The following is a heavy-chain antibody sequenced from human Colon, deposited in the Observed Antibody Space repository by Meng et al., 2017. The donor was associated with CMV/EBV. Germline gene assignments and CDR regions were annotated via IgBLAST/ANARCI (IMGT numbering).Heavy chain of an antibody. V-gene: IGHV1-8*02. CDR3: ARGGRKSSGGDCYCLF. D-gene: IGHD2-21*01. J-gene: IGHJ4*02. CDR1: GYTFTGYY. CDR2: INPNSGNT. Sequence: ASVKVSCKASGYTFTGYYMHWVRQAPGQGLEWMGWINPNSGNTGYAQKFQGRVTMTRNTSISTAYMELSSLRSEDTAVYYCARGGRKSSGGDCYCLFWGQGTLVTVSS.